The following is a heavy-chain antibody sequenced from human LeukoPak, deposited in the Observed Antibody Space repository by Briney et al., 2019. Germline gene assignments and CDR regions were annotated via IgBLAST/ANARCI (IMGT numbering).Heavy chain of an antibody. J-gene: IGHJ4*02. D-gene: IGHD3-22*01. V-gene: IGHV4-31*03. Sequence: TSETLSLTCTVSGGSISSGGYYWSWIRQHPGKGLEWIGYIYYSGSTYYNPSLKSRVTISVDTSKNQFSLKLSSVTAADTAVYYCARDSSGYPSGYFDYWGQGTLVTVSS. CDR2: IYYSGST. CDR3: ARDSSGYPSGYFDY. CDR1: GGSISSGGYY.